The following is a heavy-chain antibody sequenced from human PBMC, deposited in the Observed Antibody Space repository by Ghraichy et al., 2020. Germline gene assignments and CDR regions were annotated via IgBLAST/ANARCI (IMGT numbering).Heavy chain of an antibody. CDR2: ISGNGDNT. V-gene: IGHV3-23*01. Sequence: GSLRLSCAASGFTFSSYAMSWIRQAPGKGLEWVSGISGNGDNTYYADSVKGRFTISRDNSKNTLYLQMNSLRAEDTALYYCAKGSLSMIVVVITSFDYWGQGTLVTVSS. CDR1: GFTFSSYA. D-gene: IGHD3-22*01. J-gene: IGHJ4*02. CDR3: AKGSLSMIVVVITSFDY.